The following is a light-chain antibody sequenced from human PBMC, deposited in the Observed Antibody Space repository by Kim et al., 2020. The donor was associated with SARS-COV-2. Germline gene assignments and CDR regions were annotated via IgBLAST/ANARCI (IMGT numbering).Light chain of an antibody. Sequence: GPRVTNSCSGSSSNIGSNYVYWYQQLPGTAPKLLIYRNNQRPSGVPDRFSGSKSGTSASLAISGLRSEDEADYYCAAWDDSLSGWVFGGGTQLTVL. V-gene: IGLV1-47*01. CDR1: SSNIGSNY. J-gene: IGLJ3*02. CDR3: AAWDDSLSGWV. CDR2: RNN.